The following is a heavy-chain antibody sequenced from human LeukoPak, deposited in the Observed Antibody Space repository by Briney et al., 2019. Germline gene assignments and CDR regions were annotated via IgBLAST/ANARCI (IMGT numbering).Heavy chain of an antibody. J-gene: IGHJ4*02. D-gene: IGHD4-23*01. CDR2: ISYDGSNK. CDR1: GFTFSGSA. Sequence: PGGSLRLSCAASGFTFSGSAMHWVRQAPGKGLEWVAVISYDGSNKYYADSVKGRFTISRDNSKNTLYLQMNSLRAEDTAVYYCAKDLGGNPDYWGQGTLVTVSS. CDR3: AKDLGGNPDY. V-gene: IGHV3-30-3*01.